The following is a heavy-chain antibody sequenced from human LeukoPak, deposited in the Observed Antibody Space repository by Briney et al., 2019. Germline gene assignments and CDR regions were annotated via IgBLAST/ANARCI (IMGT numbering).Heavy chain of an antibody. V-gene: IGHV4-39*01. CDR2: VYYGGST. J-gene: IGHJ1*01. CDR1: GGPISSPNHF. CDR3: ARVVAATKDFQY. Sequence: PSETLSLTCTVSGGPISSPNHFWGWVRQPPGKGLEWIGSVYYGGSTYSNPSLKSRVTMSADTSKNQFSLTLSSVTATDTAVYYCARVVAATKDFQYWGQGTLVTVSS. D-gene: IGHD2-15*01.